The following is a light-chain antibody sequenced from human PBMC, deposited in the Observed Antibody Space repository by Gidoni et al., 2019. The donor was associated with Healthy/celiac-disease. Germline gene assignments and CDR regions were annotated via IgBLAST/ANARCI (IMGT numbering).Light chain of an antibody. CDR1: QSVSSN. J-gene: IGKJ4*01. V-gene: IGKV3-15*01. CDR3: QQYNNWPLT. Sequence: EIVMTQYPATLSVSPGERATRSCRASQSVSSNLAWYQQKPGQAPRLLIYGASTRATGITARFSGSGSGTEFTLTISSLQSEDFAVYYCQQYNNWPLTFGGGTKVEIK. CDR2: GAS.